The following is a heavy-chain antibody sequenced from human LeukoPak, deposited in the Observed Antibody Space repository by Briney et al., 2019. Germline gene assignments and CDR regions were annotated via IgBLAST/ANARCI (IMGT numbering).Heavy chain of an antibody. CDR3: ARGEISGVPAPNYYYYYMDV. J-gene: IGHJ6*03. D-gene: IGHD1-26*01. V-gene: IGHV1-69*05. CDR1: LGTFSQYA. Sequence: AAVQVSCQDSLGTFSQYALSGVRPAPGRGREWMGGTHPIFGTANYAQKFQGRVTITTDESTSTAYMELSSLRSEDTAVSYCARGEISGVPAPNYYYYYMDVWGKGATVTV. CDR2: THPIFGTA.